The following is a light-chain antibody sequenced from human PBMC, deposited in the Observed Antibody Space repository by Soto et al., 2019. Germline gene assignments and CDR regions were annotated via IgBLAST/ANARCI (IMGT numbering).Light chain of an antibody. J-gene: IGLJ3*02. CDR1: SSNIGSNY. CDR3: AAWDDSLNGRV. CDR2: RNN. Sequence: QSVLTQPPSASGTPGQRVNISCSGSSSNIGSNYVYWYRQFPGTAPKLLIQRNNQRPSGVPARFSGSKSGTSASLAISGLQSEDEGDYHCAAWDDSLNGRVFGGGTKLTVL. V-gene: IGLV1-47*01.